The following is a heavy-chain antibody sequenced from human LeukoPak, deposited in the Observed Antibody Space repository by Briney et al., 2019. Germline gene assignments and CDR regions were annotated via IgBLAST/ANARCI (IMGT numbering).Heavy chain of an antibody. V-gene: IGHV1-18*01. D-gene: IGHD3-9*01. Sequence: ASVKVSCKASGYTFTSYGISWVRQAPGQGLEWMGWINAYNGNTNYAQTLQGRVTMTTDTSTSTAYMELRSLRSDDTAVYYCARVRLNYDILTGYYYGWFDPWGQGTLVTVSS. CDR1: GYTFTSYG. CDR3: ARVRLNYDILTGYYYGWFDP. CDR2: INAYNGNT. J-gene: IGHJ5*02.